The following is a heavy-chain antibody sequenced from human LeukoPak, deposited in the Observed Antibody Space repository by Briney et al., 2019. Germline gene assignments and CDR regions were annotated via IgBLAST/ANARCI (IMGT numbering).Heavy chain of an antibody. CDR3: ARAPRGFWSGYSPYYFDY. CDR2: IKQDGSEK. D-gene: IGHD3-3*01. V-gene: IGHV3-7*01. Sequence: GGSLRLSCAASGFTFSSYWMSWVRQAPGKGLEWVANIKQDGSEKYYVDSVKGRFTISRDNAKNSLYLQMNSLRAEDTAVYYCARAPRGFWSGYSPYYFDYWGQETLVTVSS. CDR1: GFTFSSYW. J-gene: IGHJ4*02.